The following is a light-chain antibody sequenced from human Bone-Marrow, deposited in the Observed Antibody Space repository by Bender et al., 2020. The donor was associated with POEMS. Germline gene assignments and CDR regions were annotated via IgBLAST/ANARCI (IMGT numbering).Light chain of an antibody. J-gene: IGLJ2*01. CDR2: KDT. CDR1: NIGSES. V-gene: IGLV3-25*03. Sequence: VLTQPPSVSVAPGQTARITCGGNNIGSESVHWYQQKPGQAPVLVIYKDTERPSGIPERFSGSTAGTTVTLTISAVQAEDEADYYCQSADSSGVNVIFGGGTTLAVL. CDR3: QSADSSGVNVI.